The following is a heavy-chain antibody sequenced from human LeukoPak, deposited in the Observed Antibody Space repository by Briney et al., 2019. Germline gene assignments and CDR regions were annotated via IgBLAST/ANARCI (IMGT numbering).Heavy chain of an antibody. CDR2: ISGSGGNT. D-gene: IGHD4-23*01. V-gene: IGHV3-23*01. CDR1: GFTFSSYA. Sequence: GGSLRLSCAASGFTFSSYAMSWVRQAPGKGLEWVSSISGSGGNTYYADSVKGRFTISRDNSKNTLYMQMNSLRAEDTAVYYSAKLVTHFDYWGQGTLVTVSS. J-gene: IGHJ4*02. CDR3: AKLVTHFDY.